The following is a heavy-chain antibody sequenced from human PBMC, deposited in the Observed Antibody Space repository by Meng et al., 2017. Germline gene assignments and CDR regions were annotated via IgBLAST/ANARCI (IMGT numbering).Heavy chain of an antibody. CDR2: IIPIFGTA. J-gene: IGHJ4*02. CDR1: GGTFSSYA. D-gene: IGHD5-24*01. CDR3: ARVLRDGYNLGY. V-gene: IGHV1-69*01. Sequence: QGQLVQCGAGVKKPGSSVKVSCKASGGTFSSYAISWVRQAPGQGLEWMGGIIPIFGTANYAQKFQGRVTITADESTSTAYMELSSLRSEDTAVYYCARVLRDGYNLGYWGQGTLVTVSS.